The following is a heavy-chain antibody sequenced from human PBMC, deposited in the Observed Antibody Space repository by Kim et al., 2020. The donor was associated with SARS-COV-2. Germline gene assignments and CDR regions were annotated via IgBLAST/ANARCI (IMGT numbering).Heavy chain of an antibody. CDR2: VNRDGSQR. V-gene: IGHV3-7*01. J-gene: IGHJ4*02. Sequence: GGSLRLSCAASGFVVSASAMSWVRQSPGKGLEWVANVNRDGSQRHYVDSVKGRFTISRDNAKNSLYLQMNSLRPEDTAVYYCARDGGDPFSSTSNSWGKGTLVTVSS. D-gene: IGHD2-21*02. CDR3: ARDGGDPFSSTSNS. CDR1: GFVVSASA.